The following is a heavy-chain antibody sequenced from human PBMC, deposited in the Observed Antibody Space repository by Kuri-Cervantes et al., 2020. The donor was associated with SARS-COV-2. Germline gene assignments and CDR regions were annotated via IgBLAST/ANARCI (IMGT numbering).Heavy chain of an antibody. CDR1: GGSIISSSYY. CDR3: ARRSAGYSSGWYRGWGMDV. D-gene: IGHD6-19*01. Sequence: SETLSLTCTVSGGSIISSSYYWGWIRQPRGKGLEWIGSIYYSGSSHYNPSFKSRVTMSVDASKNQFSLKLTSVTAADTAVYYCARRSAGYSSGWYRGWGMDVWGQGTTVTVSS. CDR2: IYYSGSS. V-gene: IGHV4-39*07. J-gene: IGHJ6*02.